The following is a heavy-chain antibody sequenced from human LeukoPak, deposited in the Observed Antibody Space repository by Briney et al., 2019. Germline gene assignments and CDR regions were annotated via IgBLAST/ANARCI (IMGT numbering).Heavy chain of an antibody. CDR2: IYYSGDT. J-gene: IGHJ5*02. CDR1: GDSISTYY. D-gene: IGHD3-10*01. CDR3: VRGPYGSGISNWFDP. Sequence: PSETLSLTCTVSGDSISTYYWSWVRQPPGKGLEWIGYIYYSGDTNYNPSLQSRVTVSVDTPKNQFSLKLTSVTAADTAVYYCVRGPYGSGISNWFDPWGQGTLVIVSS. V-gene: IGHV4-59*01.